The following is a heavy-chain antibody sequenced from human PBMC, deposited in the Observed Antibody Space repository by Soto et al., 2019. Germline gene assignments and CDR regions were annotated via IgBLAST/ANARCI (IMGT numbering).Heavy chain of an antibody. V-gene: IGHV3-23*01. Sequence: EVQLLESGGGLVQPGGSLRLSCSSSGFIFCSYAMAWVRQPPGKGLEWVSGASRSGAYTFYAPSVRGRFSISRDNSRDTLWLQMDSLRVEDTALYFCVKYTVTEDLGEHWGQGTLVTVSS. CDR3: VKYTVTEDLGEH. D-gene: IGHD4-17*01. J-gene: IGHJ4*02. CDR2: ASRSGAYT. CDR1: GFIFCSYA.